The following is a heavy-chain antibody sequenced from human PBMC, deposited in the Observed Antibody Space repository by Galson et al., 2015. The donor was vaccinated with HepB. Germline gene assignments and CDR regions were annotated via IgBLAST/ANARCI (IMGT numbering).Heavy chain of an antibody. CDR1: GDSVSSNSAA. Sequence: CAISGDSVSSNSAAWNWIRQSPSRGLEWLGRTYYRSKWYNDYAVSVKSRITINPDTSKNQFSLKLSSVTAADTAVYYCARYSYGEALFDYWGQGTLVTVSS. V-gene: IGHV6-1*01. CDR3: ARYSYGEALFDY. J-gene: IGHJ4*02. CDR2: TYYRSKWYN. D-gene: IGHD5-18*01.